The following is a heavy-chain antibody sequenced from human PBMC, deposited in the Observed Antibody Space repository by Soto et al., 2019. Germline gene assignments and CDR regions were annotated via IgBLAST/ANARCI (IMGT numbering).Heavy chain of an antibody. CDR2: IYYSGST. CDR1: GGSISSGCYY. J-gene: IGHJ3*02. CDR3: ARAVLEGYSGAFDI. V-gene: IGHV4-31*03. Sequence: PLETLSLTCTVSGGSISSGCYYWSWIRQHPGKGLEWIGYIYYSGSTYYNPSLKSRVTISVDTSKNQFSLKLSSVTAADTAVYYCARAVLEGYSGAFDIWGQGTMVT. D-gene: IGHD2-15*01.